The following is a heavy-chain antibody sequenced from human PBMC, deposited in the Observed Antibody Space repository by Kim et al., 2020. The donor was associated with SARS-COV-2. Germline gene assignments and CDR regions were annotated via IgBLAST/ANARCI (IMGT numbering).Heavy chain of an antibody. Sequence: GGSLRLSCAASGFTFSSYAMHWVRQAPGKGLEWVAVISYDGSNKYYADSVKGRFTISRDNSENTLYLQMNSLRAEDTAVYYCARDPEYYDFWSGYSAPYYYYYYYMDVWGKGTTVTVSS. CDR2: ISYDGSNK. V-gene: IGHV3-30*04. CDR1: GFTFSSYA. D-gene: IGHD3-3*01. CDR3: ARDPEYYDFWSGYSAPYYYYYYYMDV. J-gene: IGHJ6*03.